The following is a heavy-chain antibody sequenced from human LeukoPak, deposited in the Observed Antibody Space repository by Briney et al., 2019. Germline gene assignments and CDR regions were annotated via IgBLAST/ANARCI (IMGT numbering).Heavy chain of an antibody. CDR2: IYHSGST. Sequence: SETLSLTCAVSGYSISSGYYWGWIRQPPGKGLEWIGSIYHSGSTYYNPSPKSRVTISVDTSKNQFSLKLSSVTAADTAVYYCARRGYSYGPSYYFDYWGQGTLVTVSS. D-gene: IGHD5-18*01. V-gene: IGHV4-38-2*01. J-gene: IGHJ4*02. CDR3: ARRGYSYGPSYYFDY. CDR1: GYSISSGYY.